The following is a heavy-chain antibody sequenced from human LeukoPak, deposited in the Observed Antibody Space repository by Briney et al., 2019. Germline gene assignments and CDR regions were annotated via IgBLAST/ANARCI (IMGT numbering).Heavy chain of an antibody. J-gene: IGHJ5*02. V-gene: IGHV1-2*02. CDR1: GYSFTDYY. Sequence: ASVKVSCKTSGYSFTDYYMHWGRQAPGQGLEWMGWINTNSGGTSSAQKFQGRVTMTRDTSITTVYMEVSWLTSDDTAIYYCARADRLDGGPYLIGPWGQGTLVTVSS. D-gene: IGHD2-21*01. CDR3: ARADRLDGGPYLIGP. CDR2: INTNSGGT.